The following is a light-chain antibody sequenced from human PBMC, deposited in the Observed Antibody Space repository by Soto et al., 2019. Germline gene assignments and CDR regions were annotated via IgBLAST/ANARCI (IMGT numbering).Light chain of an antibody. Sequence: EIVLTQSPATLSLSPGERATLSCRASQSVSSYLAWYQQKPGQPPTLLIYDASNRTTGIPARVSGSGSGTDFTLTISSLEPEDVAVYYCQQRSNWLTFGQGTKVEIK. V-gene: IGKV3-11*01. CDR2: DAS. J-gene: IGKJ1*01. CDR3: QQRSNWLT. CDR1: QSVSSY.